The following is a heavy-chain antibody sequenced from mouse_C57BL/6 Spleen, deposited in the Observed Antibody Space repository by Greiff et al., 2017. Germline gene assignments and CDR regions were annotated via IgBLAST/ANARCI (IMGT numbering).Heavy chain of an antibody. CDR1: GYTFTSYW. V-gene: IGHV1-50*01. J-gene: IGHJ2*01. D-gene: IGHD1-1*01. Sequence: QVHVKQPGAELVKPGASVKLSCKASGYTFTSYWMQWVKQRPGQGLEWIGEIDPSDSYTNYNQKFKGKATLTVDTSSSTAYMQLSSLTSEDSAVYYCARGYYYYGSSLYYFDYWGQGTTLTVSS. CDR3: ARGYYYYGSSLYYFDY. CDR2: IDPSDSYT.